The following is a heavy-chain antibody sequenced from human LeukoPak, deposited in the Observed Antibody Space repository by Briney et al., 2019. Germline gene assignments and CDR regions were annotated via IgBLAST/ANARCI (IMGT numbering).Heavy chain of an antibody. CDR2: IHHSGSS. V-gene: IGHV4-28*03. D-gene: IGHD6-6*01. Sequence: SDTLSLTCGVSSSSISSNNWWGWVRQPPGKGLEWIGYIHHSGSSKYNLSLKSRVTMSLDTAKNQFSLKLSSVTAADTAVYYCARAGKGSIAVPFDPWGQGTLVTVSS. J-gene: IGHJ5*02. CDR3: ARAGKGSIAVPFDP. CDR1: SSSISSNNW.